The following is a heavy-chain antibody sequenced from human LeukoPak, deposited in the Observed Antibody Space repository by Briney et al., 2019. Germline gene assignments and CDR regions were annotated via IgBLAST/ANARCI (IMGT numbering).Heavy chain of an antibody. Sequence: SETLSLTCTVSGGSISNYWSWIRQPPGKGLEWIGNVESTGSTNYNPSLESRVTISVDTSKNHFSLRLSSVTAADTAVYYCARAVGDSGHGRYFDYWGQGTLVTVSS. V-gene: IGHV4-59*01. CDR3: ARAVGDSGHGRYFDY. CDR1: GGSISNY. J-gene: IGHJ4*02. CDR2: VESTGST. D-gene: IGHD5-12*01.